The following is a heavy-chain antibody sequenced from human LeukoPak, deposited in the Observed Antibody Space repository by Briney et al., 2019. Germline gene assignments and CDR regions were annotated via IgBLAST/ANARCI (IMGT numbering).Heavy chain of an antibody. CDR2: IYYSGST. Sequence: SETLSLTCTVSGGSISSSSYYWGWIRQPPGKGLEWIGSIYYSGSTNYNPSLKSRVTISVDTSKNQFSLKLSSVTAADTAVYYCARARRYNWNHFDYWGQGTLVTVSS. CDR3: ARARRYNWNHFDY. V-gene: IGHV4-39*07. D-gene: IGHD1-20*01. CDR1: GGSISSSSYY. J-gene: IGHJ4*02.